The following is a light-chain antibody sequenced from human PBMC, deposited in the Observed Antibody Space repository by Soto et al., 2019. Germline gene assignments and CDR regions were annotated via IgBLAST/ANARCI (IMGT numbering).Light chain of an antibody. CDR2: LGS. CDR3: MQSLQTPLT. Sequence: DIVMTQSPLSLPVTPGEPASISCRSSQSLLHSNGYNYLDWYLQKPGQSPQLLIYLGSNRASGVXHXXRGSGSGTDFTLRISRVEADDVGVHYCMQSLQTPLTFGGGTKVDIK. CDR1: QSLLHSNGYNY. J-gene: IGKJ4*01. V-gene: IGKV2-28*01.